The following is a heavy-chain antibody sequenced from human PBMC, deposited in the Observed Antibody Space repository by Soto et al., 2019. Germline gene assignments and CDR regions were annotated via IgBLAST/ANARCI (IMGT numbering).Heavy chain of an antibody. CDR3: AKNSGHEPPSYSDS. Sequence: EVLLLESGGGLVQPGGSLRLSCAASGFTFSNYAVNWVRQAPGKGLEWVSTIYGGGDGTHYADSVKGRFTISRDNSKNTLYLQMNSLRAEDTAVYYCAKNSGHEPPSYSDSWGQGTLVTVSS. CDR2: IYGGGDGT. V-gene: IGHV3-23*01. D-gene: IGHD5-12*01. CDR1: GFTFSNYA. J-gene: IGHJ4*02.